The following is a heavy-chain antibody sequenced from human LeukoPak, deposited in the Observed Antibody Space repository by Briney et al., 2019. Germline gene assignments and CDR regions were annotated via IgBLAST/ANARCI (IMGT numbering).Heavy chain of an antibody. CDR2: ISYDGSNK. J-gene: IGHJ4*02. V-gene: IGHV3-30*18. CDR3: AKDSYSSGWYPTEYFDY. Sequence: GGSLRLSCAASGFTFSSYSMNWVRQAPGKGLEWVAVISYDGSNKYYADSVKGRFTISRDNSKNTLYLQMNSLRAEDTAVYYCAKDSYSSGWYPTEYFDYWGQGTLVTVSS. CDR1: GFTFSSYS. D-gene: IGHD6-19*01.